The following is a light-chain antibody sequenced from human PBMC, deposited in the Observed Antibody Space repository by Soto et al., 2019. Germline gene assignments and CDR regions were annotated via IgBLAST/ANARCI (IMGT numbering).Light chain of an antibody. Sequence: IHITHAPTSMFPSAVDRVIITCRASQSISSSLHWYQQKPGKAPKRLIYGASSLQSGVPSRLSGSGSGKEFTLTIRSLPSEDFAVYYCPQYSIWRTFGQGTKV. CDR3: PQYSIWRT. CDR2: GAS. V-gene: IGKV1-39*01. J-gene: IGKJ1*01. CDR1: QSISSS.